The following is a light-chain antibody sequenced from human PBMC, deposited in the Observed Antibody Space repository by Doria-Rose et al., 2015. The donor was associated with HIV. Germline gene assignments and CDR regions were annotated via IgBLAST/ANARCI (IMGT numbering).Light chain of an antibody. CDR3: HQYGTTWT. V-gene: IGKV3-20*01. CDR2: DGS. J-gene: IGKJ1*01. CDR1: QSFSSTY. Sequence: TQSPGTLSLSPGERATLSCRASQSFSSTYLARYQQKPGQAPSLLIYDGSTRATGIPDRFSASGSGTDFTVTINRLEPEDFAVYYCHQYGTTWTFGQGTKVEI.